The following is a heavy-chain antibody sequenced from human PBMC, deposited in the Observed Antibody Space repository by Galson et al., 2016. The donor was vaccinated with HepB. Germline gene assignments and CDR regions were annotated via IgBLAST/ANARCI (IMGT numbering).Heavy chain of an antibody. Sequence: SLRLSCAASGFTFTNYDIHWVRQAPGKGLEWVANIKQDGSEKYYVDSVKGRFTISRDNAKNSLYLQINSLSAEDTAVYYCARDRGGTYSNCFDYWGQGTMVTVSS. V-gene: IGHV3-7*03. D-gene: IGHD1-26*01. J-gene: IGHJ4*02. CDR1: GFTFTNYD. CDR3: ARDRGGTYSNCFDY. CDR2: IKQDGSEK.